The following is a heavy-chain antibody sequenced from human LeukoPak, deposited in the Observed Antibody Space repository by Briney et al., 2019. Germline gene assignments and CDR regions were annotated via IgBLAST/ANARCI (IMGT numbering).Heavy chain of an antibody. CDR1: GFTVSSNY. V-gene: IGHV3-23*01. J-gene: IGHJ4*02. Sequence: GSLRLSCAVSGFTVSSNYMSWVRQAPGKGLEWVSAISGSGGSTYYADSVKGRFTISRDNSKNTLYLQMNSLRAEDTAVYYCAKGTDYYDSSGYVDYWGQGTLVTVSS. CDR3: AKGTDYYDSSGYVDY. D-gene: IGHD3-22*01. CDR2: ISGSGGST.